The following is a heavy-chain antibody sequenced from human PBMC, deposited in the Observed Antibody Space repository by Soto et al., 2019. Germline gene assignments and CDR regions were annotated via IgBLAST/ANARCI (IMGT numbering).Heavy chain of an antibody. CDR2: IIPIFGTA. CDR1: GGTFSSYA. Sequence: QVQLVQSGAEVKKPGSSVKVSCKASGGTFSSYAISWVRQAPGQGLEWMGGIIPIFGTANYAQKFQGRVTITADESTSTAYMELSSLRSEDTAVYYCARDRADYGDFDYYYGMDVWGQGTTVTVSS. J-gene: IGHJ6*02. CDR3: ARDRADYGDFDYYYGMDV. D-gene: IGHD4-17*01. V-gene: IGHV1-69*01.